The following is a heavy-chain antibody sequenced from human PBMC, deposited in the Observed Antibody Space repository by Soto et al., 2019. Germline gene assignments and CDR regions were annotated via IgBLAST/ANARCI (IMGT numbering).Heavy chain of an antibody. V-gene: IGHV3-30*18. CDR3: AKSVFTMVRGVRYYYYGMDV. CDR1: GLTFSSYG. J-gene: IGHJ6*02. Sequence: PGGSLRLSCGASGLTFSSYGMHLVRQAPGKGLEWVAVISYDGSNKYYADSVKGRFTISRDNSKNTLYLQMNSLRAEDTAVYYCAKSVFTMVRGVRYYYYGMDVWGQGTTVTVSS. D-gene: IGHD3-10*01. CDR2: ISYDGSNK.